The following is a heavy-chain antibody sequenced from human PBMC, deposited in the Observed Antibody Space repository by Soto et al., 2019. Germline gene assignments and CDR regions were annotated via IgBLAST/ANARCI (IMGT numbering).Heavy chain of an antibody. CDR2: IIPIFGTA. J-gene: IGHJ6*02. CDR3: AIGSYYDSSGYYYAREVRGYYYYGMDV. Sequence: QVQLVQSGAEVKKPGSSVKVSCKASGGTFSSYAISWVRQAPGQGLEWMGGIIPIFGTANYAQKFQGRVTITADESTSTAYMELSSLRSEDTAVYYCAIGSYYDSSGYYYAREVRGYYYYGMDVWGQGTTVTVSS. CDR1: GGTFSSYA. V-gene: IGHV1-69*12. D-gene: IGHD3-22*01.